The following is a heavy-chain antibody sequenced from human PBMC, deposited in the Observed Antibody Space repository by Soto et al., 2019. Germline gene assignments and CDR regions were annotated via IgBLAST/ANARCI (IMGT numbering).Heavy chain of an antibody. Sequence: SVTLSLTWTVSGDSISSSRYYWSWVRQPPGTRLEWIGSIYYRGSTYYSPSLKSRVTISVDTSKNQFSLKLSSVTAAETAVYYCARHLXPTTGYCPGTSCYHFDYWGQGTLVTVSS. D-gene: IGHD2-2*01. CDR2: IYYRGST. J-gene: IGHJ4*02. CDR3: ARHLXPTTGYCPGTSCYHFDY. V-gene: IGHV4-39*01. CDR1: GDSISSSRYY.